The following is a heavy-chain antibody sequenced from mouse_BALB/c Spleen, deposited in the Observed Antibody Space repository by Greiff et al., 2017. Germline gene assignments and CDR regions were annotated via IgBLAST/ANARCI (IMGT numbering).Heavy chain of an antibody. CDR1: GYTFTSYW. Sequence: VQLQQSGTVLARPGASVKMSCKASGYTFTSYWMHWVKQRPGQGLEWIGAIYPGNSDTSYNQKFKGKAKLTAVTSTSTAYMELSSLSNEDSAVYYCTRWGTVVALYAMDYWGQGTSVTVSS. V-gene: IGHV1-5*01. CDR2: IYPGNSDT. D-gene: IGHD1-1*01. J-gene: IGHJ4*01. CDR3: TRWGTVVALYAMDY.